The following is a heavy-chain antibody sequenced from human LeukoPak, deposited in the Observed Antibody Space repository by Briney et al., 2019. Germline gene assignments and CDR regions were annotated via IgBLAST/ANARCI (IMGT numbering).Heavy chain of an antibody. D-gene: IGHD3-22*01. J-gene: IGHJ4*02. V-gene: IGHV2-70*11. CDR1: GFSLSTSGMC. Sequence: SGPTLVNPTQTLTLTCTFSGFSLSTSGMCMSWIRQPPGKALEWLGRIDWDDDKYYSTSLTTRLTLSKDTSKNQVVLTMTNVDPEDTATYYCARTKADSSGYFPHDYWGQGTLVTVSS. CDR2: IDWDDDK. CDR3: ARTKADSSGYFPHDY.